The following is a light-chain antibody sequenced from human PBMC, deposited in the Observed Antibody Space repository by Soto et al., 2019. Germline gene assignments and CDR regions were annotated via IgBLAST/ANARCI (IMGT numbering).Light chain of an antibody. Sequence: DIPMTQSPSSLSASVGDRVTITCRASQTINSHLNWYQQKPGKAPNLLIYAASNLQIGVPSRFSGSGSGTRFTLSISSLQPEDSATYYCQQSYSMPYTFGQGTKLQIK. CDR3: QQSYSMPYT. V-gene: IGKV1-39*01. J-gene: IGKJ2*01. CDR1: QTINSH. CDR2: AAS.